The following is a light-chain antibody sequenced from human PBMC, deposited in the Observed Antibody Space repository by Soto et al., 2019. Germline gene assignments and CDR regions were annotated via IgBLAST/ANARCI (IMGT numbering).Light chain of an antibody. J-gene: IGKJ1*01. CDR3: QQYGRT. V-gene: IGKV3-20*01. Sequence: EIVLTQSPGTLSLSPGERATLSCRASQSVSSSYLAWYQQKPGQAPRLLIYGASSRATGIPDRFSGSGSGTAFTLTISRLEPEDFAVYYCQQYGRTFGQGTKVEI. CDR1: QSVSSSY. CDR2: GAS.